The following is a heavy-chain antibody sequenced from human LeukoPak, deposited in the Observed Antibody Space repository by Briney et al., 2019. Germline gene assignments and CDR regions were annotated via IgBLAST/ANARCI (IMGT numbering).Heavy chain of an antibody. CDR2: ISSTSSTI. D-gene: IGHD2-21*02. CDR1: GFTFSTYN. J-gene: IGHJ5*02. V-gene: IGHV3-48*01. CDR3: ARDTLVSFAVTGGFDP. Sequence: QPGGSLRLSCGASGFTFSTYNMHWVRQAPGKGLEWVSYISSTSSTIYYANSVKGRFTISRDNAKNSIYLQMNSLRAEDTAVYYCARDTLVSFAVTGGFDPWGQGTLVTVSS.